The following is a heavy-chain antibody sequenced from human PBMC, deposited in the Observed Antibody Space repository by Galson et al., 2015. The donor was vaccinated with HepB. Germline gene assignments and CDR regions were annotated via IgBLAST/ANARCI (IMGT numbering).Heavy chain of an antibody. Sequence: SETLSLTCSVSGASINSIKYSWGWIRQPPGKGLEWVGSMYHHGTTFYNPSLESRGTISGDTSKNQFSLNQRSVSAADTAVYYCARHKGGHTTPFDDWGPGTLVTVSS. D-gene: IGHD1-1*01. CDR2: MYHHGTT. CDR3: ARHKGGHTTPFDD. CDR1: GASINSIKYS. V-gene: IGHV4-39*01. J-gene: IGHJ4*02.